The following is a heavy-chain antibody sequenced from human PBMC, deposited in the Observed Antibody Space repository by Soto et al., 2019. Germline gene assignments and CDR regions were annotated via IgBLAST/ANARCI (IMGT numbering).Heavy chain of an antibody. Sequence: QVQLQQWGAGLLKPSETLSLTCAVYGGSFSGYYWSWIRQPPGKGLEWIGEINHSGSTNYNPSLKSRVAISVDTSKNQFSLKLSSVTAADTAVYYCARGADVVTMVRGVIISGRGKKPQNWFDPWGQGTLVTVSS. CDR3: ARGADVVTMVRGVIISGRGKKPQNWFDP. V-gene: IGHV4-34*01. CDR1: GGSFSGYY. D-gene: IGHD3-10*01. CDR2: INHSGST. J-gene: IGHJ5*02.